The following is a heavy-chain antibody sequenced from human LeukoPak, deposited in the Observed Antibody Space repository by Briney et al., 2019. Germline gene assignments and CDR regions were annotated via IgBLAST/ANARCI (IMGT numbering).Heavy chain of an antibody. J-gene: IGHJ5*02. CDR1: GGSFSGYY. V-gene: IGHV4-34*01. CDR3: ARGGYYGSGNDFRFDP. Sequence: PSETLSLTCAVYGGSFSGYYWSWIRQPPGKGLEWIGEINHSGSTNYNPSLKSRVTISVETSKNQFSLKLKSVTAADKAVYYCARGGYYGSGNDFRFDPWGQGTLATVSS. D-gene: IGHD3-10*01. CDR2: INHSGST.